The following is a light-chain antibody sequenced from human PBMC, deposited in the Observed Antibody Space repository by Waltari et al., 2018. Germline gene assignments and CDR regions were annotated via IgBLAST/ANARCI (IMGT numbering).Light chain of an antibody. CDR1: QSISNNY. Sequence: ESVLTQSPGTLSLSPGERASLSCRASQSISNNYVAWYQHKPGQAPRLLIFDASRRATGIPDRFSGSGSGTDFTLTISSLEPEDFAVYYCQKYGSTPRPFGGGTKVEIK. V-gene: IGKV3-20*01. J-gene: IGKJ4*01. CDR2: DAS. CDR3: QKYGSTPRP.